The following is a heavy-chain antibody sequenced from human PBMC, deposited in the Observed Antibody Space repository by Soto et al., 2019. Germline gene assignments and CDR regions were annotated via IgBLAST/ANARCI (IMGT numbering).Heavy chain of an antibody. CDR1: GGSFSRYP. D-gene: IGHD6-13*01. CDR2: IIPIFGTV. J-gene: IGHJ6*02. Sequence: ASVKVSCKASGGSFSRYPITWVRQAPGQGLEWLGGIIPIFGTVNYAQKFQGRVTITADQSTSTAYMELSSLRSEDTAIYYCARDRTAAASMLYFGMDVWGQGTMVTVSS. CDR3: ARDRTAAASMLYFGMDV. V-gene: IGHV1-69*13.